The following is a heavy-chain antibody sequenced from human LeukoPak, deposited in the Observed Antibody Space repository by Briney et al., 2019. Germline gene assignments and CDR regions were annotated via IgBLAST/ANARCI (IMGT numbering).Heavy chain of an antibody. CDR2: FDPEDGET. J-gene: IGHJ4*02. CDR3: ARGCYYDSSGYCDLLDY. V-gene: IGHV1-24*01. CDR1: GYTLTEIS. D-gene: IGHD3-22*01. Sequence: ASVKVSCKVSGYTLTEISMHWVRQAPGKGLEWMGGFDPEDGETIYAQKFQGRVTMTEDTSTDTAYMELSSLRSEDTAVYYCARGCYYDSSGYCDLLDYWGQGTLVTVSS.